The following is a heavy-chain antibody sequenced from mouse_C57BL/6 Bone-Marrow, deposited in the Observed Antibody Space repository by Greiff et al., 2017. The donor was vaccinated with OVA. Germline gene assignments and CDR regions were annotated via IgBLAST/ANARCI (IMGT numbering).Heavy chain of an antibody. V-gene: IGHV1-7*01. Sequence: VQLQQSGAELAKPGASVKLSCKASGYTFTSYWMHWVNQRPGQGLEWIGYISPSSGYTKYNQKFKDQATLTADKSSSTAYMQLSSLTYEDTAVYYWARLRYYFDNWGQGTTLTVSS. CDR1: GYTFTSYW. D-gene: IGHD1-1*01. J-gene: IGHJ2*01. CDR3: ARLRYYFDN. CDR2: ISPSSGYT.